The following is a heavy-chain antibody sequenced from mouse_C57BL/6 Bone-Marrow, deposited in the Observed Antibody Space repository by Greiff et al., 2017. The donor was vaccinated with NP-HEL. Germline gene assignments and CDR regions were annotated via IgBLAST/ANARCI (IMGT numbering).Heavy chain of an antibody. CDR1: GYTFTSYW. CDR2: IYPGSGST. J-gene: IGHJ1*03. CDR3: ARGGIYVWYFDV. D-gene: IGHD1-1*01. V-gene: IGHV1-55*01. Sequence: QVQLQQPGAELVKPGASVKMSCKASGYTFTSYWITWVKQRPGQGLEWIGDIYPGSGSTNYNEKFKSKATLTVDTSSSTAYMELHSLTSEDSAVYFCARGGIYVWYFDVWGTGTTVTVSS.